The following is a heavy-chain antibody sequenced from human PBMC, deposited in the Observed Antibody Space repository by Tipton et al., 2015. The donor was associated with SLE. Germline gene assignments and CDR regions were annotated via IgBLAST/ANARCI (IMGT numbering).Heavy chain of an antibody. D-gene: IGHD1-26*01. CDR3: TTESGRAFQH. CDR1: GGSISSHY. CDR2: IYYSGST. J-gene: IGHJ1*01. Sequence: TLSLTCSVSGGSISSHYWSWIRQPPGKGLEWIGYIYYSGSTNYNPSLKSRVTISVDTSKNQFSLKLSSVTAEDTAVYYCTTESGRAFQHWGQGTLVTVSS. V-gene: IGHV4-59*11.